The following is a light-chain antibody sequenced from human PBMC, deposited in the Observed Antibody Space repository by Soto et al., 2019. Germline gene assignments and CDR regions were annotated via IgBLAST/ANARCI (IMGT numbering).Light chain of an antibody. J-gene: IGKJ4*01. CDR1: QGISNW. Sequence: DIQMTQSPSSVSASVGDRVSITCRASQGISNWLAWYQQQPGRAPKLLIYTGSSLQSGVPSRFSGTVSGTDFTLTISSLQPEDVATYYCQQANSFPLTFGGGTKVEIK. CDR3: QQANSFPLT. CDR2: TGS. V-gene: IGKV1-12*01.